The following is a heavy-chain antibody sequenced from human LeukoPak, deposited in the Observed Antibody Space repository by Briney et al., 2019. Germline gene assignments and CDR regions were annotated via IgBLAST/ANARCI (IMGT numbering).Heavy chain of an antibody. CDR3: ARSSIIFGHFDY. CDR1: GGSISSTTYY. V-gene: IGHV4-39*01. D-gene: IGHD3/OR15-3a*01. CDR2: IYYSGST. J-gene: IGHJ4*02. Sequence: PSETLSLTCTVSGGSISSTTYYWGWVRQPPGKGLEWIGSIYYSGSTYYNPSLKSRVTISVDTSKNQFSLRLSSVTAADTAVYYCARSSIIFGHFDYWGQGTLVTVSS.